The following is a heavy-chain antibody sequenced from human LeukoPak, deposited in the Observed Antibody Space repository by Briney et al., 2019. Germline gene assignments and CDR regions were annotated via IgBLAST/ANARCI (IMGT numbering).Heavy chain of an antibody. CDR3: SRFLYHTTGYHYFDS. V-gene: IGHV3-30*04. CDR2: ISYDGSNK. Sequence: GRSLRLSCAASGFTFSSYAMHWVRQAPGKGLEWVAVISYDGSNKYYADSVKGRFTISRDNSKNTLYLQMSSLGAEDTALYFCSRFLYHTTGYHYFDSWGQGTLVTVSS. J-gene: IGHJ4*02. CDR1: GFTFSSYA. D-gene: IGHD3-22*01.